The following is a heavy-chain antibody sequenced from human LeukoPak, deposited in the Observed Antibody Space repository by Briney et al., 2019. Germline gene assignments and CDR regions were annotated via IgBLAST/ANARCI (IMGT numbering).Heavy chain of an antibody. CDR1: GFSFSSHW. Sequence: GSLRLSCAASGFSFSSHWMSWVRQAPGKGLEWVANIKQDGSEKYYVDSVKGRFTISRDNAKNSLYLQMSSLRGEDTAVYYCAELGITMIGGVWGKGTTVTISS. CDR2: IKQDGSEK. D-gene: IGHD3-10*02. CDR3: AELGITMIGGV. J-gene: IGHJ6*04. V-gene: IGHV3-7*01.